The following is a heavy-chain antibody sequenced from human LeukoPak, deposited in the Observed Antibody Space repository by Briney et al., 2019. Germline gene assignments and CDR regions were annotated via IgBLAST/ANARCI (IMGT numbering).Heavy chain of an antibody. V-gene: IGHV4-31*03. CDR1: GGSISSGVYY. J-gene: IGHJ3*02. CDR2: IHYSGST. D-gene: IGHD3-10*01. Sequence: SQTLSLTCTVSGGSISSGVYYWSWIRQHPGKGLEWIGYIHYSGSTYSNPSLKSRLTMSVDISKNQFSLKLSSVTAADTAVYYCARGVKGLRGAFDIWGQGTMVTVSS. CDR3: ARGVKGLRGAFDI.